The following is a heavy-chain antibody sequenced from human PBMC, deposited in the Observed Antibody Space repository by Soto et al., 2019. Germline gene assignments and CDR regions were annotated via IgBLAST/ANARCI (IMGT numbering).Heavy chain of an antibody. J-gene: IGHJ4*02. CDR2: ISSNGGST. D-gene: IGHD3-16*01. CDR1: GFTFSSYA. V-gene: IGHV3-64*01. CDR3: ARLRENVDWYYFDY. Sequence: EVQLVESGGGLVQPGGSLRLSCAASGFTFSSYAMHWVRQAPGKGLEYVSAISSNGGSTYYANSVKGRFTISRDNSKHTLYLQMGSLRAEDMAVDYCARLRENVDWYYFDYWGQGTMVTFSS.